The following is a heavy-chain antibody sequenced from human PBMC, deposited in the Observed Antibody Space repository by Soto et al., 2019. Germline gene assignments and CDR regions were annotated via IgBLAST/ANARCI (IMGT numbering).Heavy chain of an antibody. D-gene: IGHD2-21*02. CDR1: GGSISSGTYY. Sequence: PSETLSLTCTVSGGSISSGTYYWAWMRQPPGKGLEWIGHIYYGGSTYYNPSLKSRVTISVDTSNNQFSLKLSSVTAADTTVYYCARGQKVTGGIDYWGQGTMVTVYS. CDR2: IYYGGST. V-gene: IGHV4-39*01. J-gene: IGHJ4*02. CDR3: ARGQKVTGGIDY.